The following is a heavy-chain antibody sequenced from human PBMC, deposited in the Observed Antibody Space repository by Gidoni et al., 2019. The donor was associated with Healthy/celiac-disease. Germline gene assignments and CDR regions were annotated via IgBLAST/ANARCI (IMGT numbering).Heavy chain of an antibody. J-gene: IGHJ4*02. V-gene: IGHV3-21*01. CDR3: ARDESGSYLERY. CDR1: GFTFSSYS. D-gene: IGHD1-26*01. Sequence: EVQLVESGGGLVKPGGSLRLSCAASGFTFSSYSMNWVRQAPGKGLEWVSSISSSSSYIYYADSVKGRFTISRDNAKNSLYLQMNSLRAEDTAVYYCARDESGSYLERYWGQGTLVTVSS. CDR2: ISSSSSYI.